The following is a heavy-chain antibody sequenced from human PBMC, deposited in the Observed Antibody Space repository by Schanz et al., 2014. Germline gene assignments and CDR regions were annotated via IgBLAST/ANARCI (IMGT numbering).Heavy chain of an antibody. CDR3: VKPIKFRGGYTFEG. CDR1: GFTFSSYT. CDR2: ISSDVNST. D-gene: IGHD6-25*01. Sequence: EVHLVESGGSLVQPGGSLRLSCSVSGFTFSSYTMHWVRQAPGKGLEYVSAISSDVNSTYYADSVKNRFTISRDNSKNTLYLHISSLRLDDTAVYYCVKPIKFRGGYTFEGWGQGTLVTVSS. J-gene: IGHJ4*02. V-gene: IGHV3-64D*06.